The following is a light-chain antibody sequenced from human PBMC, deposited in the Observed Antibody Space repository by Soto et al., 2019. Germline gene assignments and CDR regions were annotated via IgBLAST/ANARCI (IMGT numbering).Light chain of an antibody. CDR2: DAS. V-gene: IGKV3-15*01. J-gene: IGKJ4*01. Sequence: EIVMTQSPVTLSASPGESATRSCRASQSVDNNVAWYQQKPGQAPRLLIYDASTRATGVPARFSGSRSGPEFTLTINSLQSEDFAIYYCQPYNNWPLTFGGGTKVDIK. CDR1: QSVDNN. CDR3: QPYNNWPLT.